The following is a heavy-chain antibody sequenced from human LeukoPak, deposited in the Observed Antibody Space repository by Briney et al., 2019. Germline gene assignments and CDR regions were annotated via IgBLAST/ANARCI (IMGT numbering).Heavy chain of an antibody. D-gene: IGHD6-6*01. CDR2: IYYSGST. V-gene: IGHV4-34*01. J-gene: IGHJ4*02. CDR1: GGSFSGYY. Sequence: SETLSLTCAVYGGSFSGYYWSWIRQPPGKGLEWIGSIYYSGSTYYNPSLKSRVTISVDTSKNQFSLKLSSVTAADTAVYYCASPRRGQLVDDYWGQGTLVTVSS. CDR3: ASPRRGQLVDDY.